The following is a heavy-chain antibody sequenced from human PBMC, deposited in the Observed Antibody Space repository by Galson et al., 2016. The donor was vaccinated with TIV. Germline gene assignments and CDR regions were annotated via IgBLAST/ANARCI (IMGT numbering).Heavy chain of an antibody. CDR2: IIPLFGEA. J-gene: IGHJ6*02. Sequence: SVKVSCKASGDTFSSFVISWVRQAPGQGLEWMGGIIPLFGEAHYAQKFQGRVTFSADESTSTVYMELSGLRSGDTAMYYCAKCRNTAMDTYYYYYGLDVWGQGTTVTVSS. CDR3: AKCRNTAMDTYYYYYGLDV. V-gene: IGHV1-69*13. D-gene: IGHD5-18*01. CDR1: GDTFSSFV.